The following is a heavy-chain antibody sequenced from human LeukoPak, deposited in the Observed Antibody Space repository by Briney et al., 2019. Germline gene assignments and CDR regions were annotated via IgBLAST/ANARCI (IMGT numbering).Heavy chain of an antibody. D-gene: IGHD5-18*01. CDR2: IWYDGSNK. CDR1: GFTFSSYG. CDR3: ARGTDTAMITGGYNWFDP. Sequence: GGSLRLSCAASGFTFSSYGIHWVRQAPGKGLEWVAAIWYDGSNKYYADSVKGRFNISRDNSKNTLYLQMSSLRAEDTAVYYCARGTDTAMITGGYNWFDPWGQGTLVTVSS. J-gene: IGHJ5*02. V-gene: IGHV3-33*01.